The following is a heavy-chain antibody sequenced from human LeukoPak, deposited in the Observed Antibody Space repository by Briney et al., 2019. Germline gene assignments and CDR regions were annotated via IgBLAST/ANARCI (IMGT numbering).Heavy chain of an antibody. D-gene: IGHD6-13*01. CDR2: ISGSGSST. CDR1: GFTYSHYG. J-gene: IGHJ5*02. CDR3: AKGAASSSWYGGFDP. Sequence: PGGSLRLSFAASGFTYSHYGMSWVRQAPGKGLEWVSTISGSGSSTYNAGSVKGRFTTSRDNSNNTLYLQMSSLRAEDTAVYFCAKGAASSSWYGGFDPWGQGTLVTVSS. V-gene: IGHV3-23*01.